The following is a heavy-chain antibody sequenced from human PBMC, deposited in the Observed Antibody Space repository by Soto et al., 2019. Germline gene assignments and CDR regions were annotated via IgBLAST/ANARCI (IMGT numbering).Heavy chain of an antibody. J-gene: IGHJ6*02. Sequence: GGPLRLSCAASGLTFSSYGMHGARQAPGKGLEWVAVISYDGSNKYYADSVKGRFTISRDNSKNTLYLQMKSLRAEDTAVYYCANSRRAAPSWYYYGMDVWGQGTTVTVSS. CDR3: ANSRRAAPSWYYYGMDV. V-gene: IGHV3-30*18. CDR1: GLTFSSYG. D-gene: IGHD6-6*01. CDR2: ISYDGSNK.